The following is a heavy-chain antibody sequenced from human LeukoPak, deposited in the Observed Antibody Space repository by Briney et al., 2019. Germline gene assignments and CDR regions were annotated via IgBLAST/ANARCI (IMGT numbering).Heavy chain of an antibody. J-gene: IGHJ4*02. CDR2: VYISGRT. CDR1: GGSISSQY. V-gene: IGHV4-4*07. CDR3: ARDKGGAAGDFDY. D-gene: IGHD6-13*01. Sequence: SETLSLTCTVSGGSISSQYWSWVRLRAGKGMGWIGRVYISGRTNTNPSLNSRVTMPVDMSKNQFSLNLSSVTAAAPAADACARDKGGAAGDFDYWGGGPLVTLPS.